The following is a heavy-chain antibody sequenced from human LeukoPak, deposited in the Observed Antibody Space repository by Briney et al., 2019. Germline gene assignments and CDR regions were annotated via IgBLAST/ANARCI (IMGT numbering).Heavy chain of an antibody. J-gene: IGHJ4*02. D-gene: IGHD3-22*01. CDR1: RYTFTSYD. V-gene: IGHV1-8*01. CDR2: MNPNTGRT. CDR3: ARLSQTPDYYSSGGYYYLGY. Sequence: ASVKVSCKASRYTFTSYDINWVREAAGQGLEWMGWMNPNTGRTGFAQKFQGRLTMTRDTSISTAYMELSSLRSEDTAVYYCARLSQTPDYYSSGGYYYLGYWGQGTPVTVSS.